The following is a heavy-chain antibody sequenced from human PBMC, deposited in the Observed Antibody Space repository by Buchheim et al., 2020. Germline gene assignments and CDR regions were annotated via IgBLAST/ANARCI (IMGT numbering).Heavy chain of an antibody. CDR2: ISYDGSNK. J-gene: IGHJ6*02. Sequence: QVQLVESGGGVVQPGRSLRLSCAASGFTFSSYAMHWVRQAPGKGLEWVAVISYDGSNKYYADSVKGRFTISRDNSKNTLYLQMNSLRAEDTAVYYCARVGASSTSSHYYYYGMDVWGQGTT. D-gene: IGHD2-2*01. CDR3: ARVGASSTSSHYYYYGMDV. CDR1: GFTFSSYA. V-gene: IGHV3-30-3*01.